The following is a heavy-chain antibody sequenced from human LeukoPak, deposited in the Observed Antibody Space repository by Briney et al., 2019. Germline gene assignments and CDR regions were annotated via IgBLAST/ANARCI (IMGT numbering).Heavy chain of an antibody. J-gene: IGHJ3*02. Sequence: PSETLSLTCTVSGASISSSSYYWGWIRQPPGKGLEWIGSIYYSGSTYYNPSLMSRVTISVDTSKNQFSLKLSSVTAADTAVYYCARPRLTSLGVFDFWSGDAFDIWGQGTMVTVSS. CDR2: IYYSGST. CDR3: ARPRLTSLGVFDFWSGDAFDI. V-gene: IGHV4-39*01. D-gene: IGHD3-3*01. CDR1: GASISSSSYY.